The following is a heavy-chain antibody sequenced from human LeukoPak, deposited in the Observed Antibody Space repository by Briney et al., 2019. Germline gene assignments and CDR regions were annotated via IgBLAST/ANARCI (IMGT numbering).Heavy chain of an antibody. CDR2: INRSGRA. Sequence: SSETLTLTCAVYGGSFSGDYWSWIRQPPGKGLEWIGDINRSGRAVYNTSLKSRVIISVDTSKNQFSLKVNSVTAADTAVYYCARHKIVITMLGVHRWFDPWGQGTLVAVSS. D-gene: IGHD3-3*01. J-gene: IGHJ5*02. CDR1: GGSFSGDY. V-gene: IGHV4-34*01. CDR3: ARHKIVITMLGVHRWFDP.